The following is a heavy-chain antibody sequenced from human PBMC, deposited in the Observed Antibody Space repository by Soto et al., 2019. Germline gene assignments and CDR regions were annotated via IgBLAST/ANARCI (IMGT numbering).Heavy chain of an antibody. V-gene: IGHV3-23*01. CDR3: AKDFRRWGRPDAFDI. Sequence: GGSLRLSCEASGFTFSYYAMNWVRQAPGKGLEWVSVISSSGLNTDYADSVKGRFTISRDNSKNTLSLQMNSLRAEDTAVYYCAKDFRRWGRPDAFDIWGQGTVVTVSS. CDR1: GFTFSYYA. J-gene: IGHJ3*02. CDR2: ISSSGLNT. D-gene: IGHD1-26*01.